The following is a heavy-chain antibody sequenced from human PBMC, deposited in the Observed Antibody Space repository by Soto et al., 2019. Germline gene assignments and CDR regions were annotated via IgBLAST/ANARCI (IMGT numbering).Heavy chain of an antibody. CDR1: GFTFSSYS. Sequence: EVQLVESGGGLAKPGGSLRLSCAASGFTFSSYSMNWVRQAPGKGLEWVSSISSSSSYIYYADSVKGRFTISRDNAKNSLYLQMDSLRAEDTAVYYCARDLYSSSARYFDYWGQGTLVTVSS. CDR3: ARDLYSSSARYFDY. CDR2: ISSSSSYI. D-gene: IGHD6-6*01. V-gene: IGHV3-21*01. J-gene: IGHJ4*02.